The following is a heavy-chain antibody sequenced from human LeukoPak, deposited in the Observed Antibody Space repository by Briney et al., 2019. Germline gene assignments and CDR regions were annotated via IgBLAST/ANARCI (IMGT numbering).Heavy chain of an antibody. D-gene: IGHD5-18*01. CDR3: AKDPYSYGSYFDY. CDR1: GFSFSGCG. Sequence: GGSLRLSCAASGFSFSGCGMHWVRQAPGKGLEWVAFIWYDGRDKYYADSVKGQFTISRDNSKNTLYLQMNSLRPEDTDVYYCAKDPYSYGSYFDYWGQGTVVTVSS. J-gene: IGHJ4*02. CDR2: IWYDGRDK. V-gene: IGHV3-30*02.